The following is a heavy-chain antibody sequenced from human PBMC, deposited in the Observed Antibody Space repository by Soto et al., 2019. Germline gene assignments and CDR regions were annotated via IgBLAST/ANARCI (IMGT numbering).Heavy chain of an antibody. J-gene: IGHJ4*02. CDR3: AKRPASGAYYFDN. V-gene: IGHV3-23*01. D-gene: IGHD4-17*01. CDR2: ISGSGALT. Sequence: LRLSCAVSGFTFSSSAMAGVRQAPGKGLEWVSGISGSGALTYYADSVKGRFTISRDNSKNTLYLQMNSLRAEDTAVYYCAKRPASGAYYFDNWGQGTLVTVSS. CDR1: GFTFSSSA.